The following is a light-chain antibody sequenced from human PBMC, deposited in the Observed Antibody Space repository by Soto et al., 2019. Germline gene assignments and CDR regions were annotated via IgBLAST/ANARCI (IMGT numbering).Light chain of an antibody. J-gene: IGKJ1*01. CDR3: QQSSDWPRT. CDR2: RAS. V-gene: IGKV3-15*01. Sequence: DIVMTQSPATLSVSPGDRATLSCRASQSVSNRLAWYQQRPGQAPRLLIYRASARATGIPARFSGSGSGTEFTLTISSLQSEDFAIYYCQQSSDWPRTFGQGTKVEIK. CDR1: QSVSNR.